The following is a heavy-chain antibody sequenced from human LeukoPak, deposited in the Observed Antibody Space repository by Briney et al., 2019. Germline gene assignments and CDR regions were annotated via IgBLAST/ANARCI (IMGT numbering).Heavy chain of an antibody. CDR1: GGSISGINYY. V-gene: IGHV4-61*02. D-gene: IGHD3-10*01. CDR3: ARVSPSGVWDV. Sequence: PSETLSLTCTVSGGSISGINYYWTWIRQPAGKGLEWIGRIYTTGSSNYNPSPKSRVTISVDTSNNQFPLKLSSVTAADTAVYYCARVSPSGVWDVWGQGTTVTVSS. J-gene: IGHJ6*02. CDR2: IYTTGSS.